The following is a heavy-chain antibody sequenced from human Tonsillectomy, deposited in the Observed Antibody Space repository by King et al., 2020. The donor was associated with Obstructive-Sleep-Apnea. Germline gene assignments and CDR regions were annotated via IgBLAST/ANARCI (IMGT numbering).Heavy chain of an antibody. CDR3: AKDLNYYDSSGYYYGFDY. CDR2: ISGSGGST. Sequence: VQLVESGGGLVQPGGSLRLSCAASGFTFSSYAMSWVRQAPGKGLEWVSAISGSGGSTYYADSVKGRFTISRDNSKNTLYLQMNSLRAEDTAVYCCAKDLNYYDSSGYYYGFDYWGQGTLVTVSS. CDR1: GFTFSSYA. V-gene: IGHV3-23*04. D-gene: IGHD3-22*01. J-gene: IGHJ4*02.